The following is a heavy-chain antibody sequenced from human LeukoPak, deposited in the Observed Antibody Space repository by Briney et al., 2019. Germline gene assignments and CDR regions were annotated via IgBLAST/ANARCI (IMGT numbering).Heavy chain of an antibody. Sequence: PGRSLSLSCAASGFTFDDYAMHWVRQAPGKGLEWVSGISWNSGSIGYADSVKGRFTISRDNAKNSLYLQMNSLRAEDTALYYCARDYGDYWWFDPWGQGTLVTVSS. J-gene: IGHJ5*02. CDR3: ARDYGDYWWFDP. D-gene: IGHD4-17*01. V-gene: IGHV3-9*01. CDR2: ISWNSGSI. CDR1: GFTFDDYA.